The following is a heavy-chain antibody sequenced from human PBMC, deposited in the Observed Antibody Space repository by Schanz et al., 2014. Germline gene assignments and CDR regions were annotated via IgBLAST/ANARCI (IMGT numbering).Heavy chain of an antibody. CDR2: ISGSGDNT. V-gene: IGHV3-23*04. CDR3: ARDRDAGGYDS. D-gene: IGHD2-8*02. Sequence: VQLVESGGGVVRPGRSLRLSCAASGLTFSNHAMSWVRQAPGKGLEWVSAISGSGDNTFYADSVRGRFTISRDNSKNTVYLQMNSLRAEDTALYYCARDRDAGGYDSWGQGTLVTVSS. CDR1: GLTFSNHA. J-gene: IGHJ5*01.